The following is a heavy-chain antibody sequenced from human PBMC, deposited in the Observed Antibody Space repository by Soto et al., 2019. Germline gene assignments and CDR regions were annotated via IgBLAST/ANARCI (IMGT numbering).Heavy chain of an antibody. Sequence: LGESLKHSCRTSGYRFTSYWIAWVRQMPGKGLEWMGIIFPSDSDTRYSPSFQGQVTISADRSTSTVFLQWASLKASDTAVYFCARKDKSGYFNWFDPWGQGTVVTVAS. CDR2: IFPSDSDT. V-gene: IGHV5-51*01. D-gene: IGHD3-22*01. J-gene: IGHJ5*02. CDR1: GYRFTSYW. CDR3: ARKDKSGYFNWFDP.